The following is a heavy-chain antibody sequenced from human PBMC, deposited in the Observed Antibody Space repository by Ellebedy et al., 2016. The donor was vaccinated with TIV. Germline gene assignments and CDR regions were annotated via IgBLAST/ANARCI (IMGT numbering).Heavy chain of an antibody. CDR3: ARDQWLGRAYYFDY. V-gene: IGHV3-7*01. J-gene: IGHJ4*02. CDR2: IKQDGSEK. Sequence: GESLKISCAASGFTCSNYWMNWVRQAPGKGLEWVANIKQDGSEKYYVDSGEGRFAISRDNAKNSMYLQMNSLRDEDTAVYYCARDQWLGRAYYFDYWGQGTLLTVSS. D-gene: IGHD6-19*01. CDR1: GFTCSNYW.